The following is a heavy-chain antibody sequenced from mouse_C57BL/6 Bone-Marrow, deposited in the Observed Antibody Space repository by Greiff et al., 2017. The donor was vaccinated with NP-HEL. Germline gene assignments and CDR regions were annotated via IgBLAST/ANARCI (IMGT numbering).Heavy chain of an antibody. Sequence: QVQLQQSGPGLVQPSQSLSITCTVSGFSLTSYGVHWVRQSPGKGLEWLGVIWSGGSTDYNAAFISRLSISKDNSKSQVFFKMNSLQADDTAIYYCARMRSNYNYAMDYWGQGTSVTVSS. J-gene: IGHJ4*01. CDR3: ARMRSNYNYAMDY. D-gene: IGHD2-5*01. V-gene: IGHV2-2*01. CDR1: GFSLTSYG. CDR2: IWSGGST.